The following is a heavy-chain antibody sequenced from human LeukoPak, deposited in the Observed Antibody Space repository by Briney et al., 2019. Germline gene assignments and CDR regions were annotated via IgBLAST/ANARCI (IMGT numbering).Heavy chain of an antibody. Sequence: PGGSLRLSCAASGFTFSSYATNWVRQAPGKGLEWVSAISGSGGTTYYADSVKGRFTISRDNAKNSLYLQMNSLRAEDTAVYYCASAPNFDYWGQGTLVTVSS. J-gene: IGHJ4*02. CDR3: ASAPNFDY. V-gene: IGHV3-23*01. CDR1: GFTFSSYA. CDR2: ISGSGGTT.